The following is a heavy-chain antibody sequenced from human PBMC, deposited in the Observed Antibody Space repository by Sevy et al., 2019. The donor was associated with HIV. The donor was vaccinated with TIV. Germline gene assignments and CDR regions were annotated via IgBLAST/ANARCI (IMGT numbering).Heavy chain of an antibody. CDR2: IFSSSSWI. D-gene: IGHD3-3*01. Sequence: GGSLRLSCAASGFIFNDYNKNWVRQAPGKGLEWVSFIFSSSSWIYYADSVKGRFTISRDNTKNSLYLQMNSLRAEDTAVYYCTRDKTILEGRYGMDVWGQGTTVTVSS. V-gene: IGHV3-21*01. CDR1: GFIFNDYN. CDR3: TRDKTILEGRYGMDV. J-gene: IGHJ6*02.